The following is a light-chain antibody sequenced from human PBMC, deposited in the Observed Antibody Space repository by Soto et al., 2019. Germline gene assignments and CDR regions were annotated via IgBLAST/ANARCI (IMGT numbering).Light chain of an antibody. CDR1: QGISSY. Sequence: DIQLTQSPSFLSASVGDRVTITCRASQGISSYLAWYQQKPGKAPKLLIYAASTLQSGVPSRFSGSGAGTEFNLTISSLQPKDFATYYCRQLNTFGQGTKLEIK. J-gene: IGKJ2*01. CDR3: RQLNT. V-gene: IGKV1-9*01. CDR2: AAS.